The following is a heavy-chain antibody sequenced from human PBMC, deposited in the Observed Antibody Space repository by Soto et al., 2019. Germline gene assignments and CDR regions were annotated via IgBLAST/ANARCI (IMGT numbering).Heavy chain of an antibody. CDR2: IYYSGST. V-gene: IGHV4-39*01. CDR3: ARHPSDFWFDP. Sequence: SETLSLTCSVAGGSISSSIYFWVWIRQPPGKGLEWVGSIYYSGSTYYNPSLKSRVTVSVDTSKNQFSLKLSSVTAADTAVYYCARHPSDFWFDPWGQGTLVTVSS. CDR1: GGSISSSIYF. D-gene: IGHD2-21*02. J-gene: IGHJ5*02.